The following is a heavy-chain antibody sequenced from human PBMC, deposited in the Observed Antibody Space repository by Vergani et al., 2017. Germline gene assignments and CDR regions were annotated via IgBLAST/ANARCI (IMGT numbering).Heavy chain of an antibody. D-gene: IGHD2-15*01. CDR3: TTDPRYCSDGACYWLRDHHYYGMDV. V-gene: IGHV3-15*01. CDR1: GFSFRNAW. CDR2: INSTFDRGTT. J-gene: IGHJ6*02. Sequence: EVQLVESGGGIVKPGGSLRLSCVASGFSFRNAWMTWVRRTPGKGLEWVGRINSTFDRGTTDYAAAVKGRFTISRDDSKNTLFLQRNGLKNEDIGVYYCTTDPRYCSDGACYWLRDHHYYGMDVWGQGTTVTVSS.